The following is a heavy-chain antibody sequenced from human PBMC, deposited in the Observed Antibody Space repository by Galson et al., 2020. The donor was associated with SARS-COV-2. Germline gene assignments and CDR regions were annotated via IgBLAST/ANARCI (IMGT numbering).Heavy chain of an antibody. D-gene: IGHD3-10*01. CDR2: ISGSGGST. Sequence: GDSLKISCAASGFTFSSYAMSWVRQAPGKGLEWVSAISGSGGSTYYADSVKGRFTISRDNSKNTLYLQMNSLRAEDTAVYYCYYSQLFDYWGQGTLVTVSS. CDR1: GFTFSSYA. J-gene: IGHJ4*02. V-gene: IGHV3-23*01. CDR3: YYSQLFDY.